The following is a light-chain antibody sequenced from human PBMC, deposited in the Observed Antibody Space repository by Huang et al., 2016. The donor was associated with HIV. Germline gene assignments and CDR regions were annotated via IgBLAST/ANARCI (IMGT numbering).Light chain of an antibody. CDR1: QRVSAY. V-gene: IGKV3-11*01. CDR2: GAS. CDR3: QQRSDWPLT. J-gene: IGKJ4*01. Sequence: EIVLTQSPATLSLSPGERATLSCRASQRVSAYLAWYQQKPGQAPRLLIYGASNRDTGIPARVSGRGSGTDFTLTISSLEPEDFAVYYCQQRSDWPLTFGGGTKVEIK.